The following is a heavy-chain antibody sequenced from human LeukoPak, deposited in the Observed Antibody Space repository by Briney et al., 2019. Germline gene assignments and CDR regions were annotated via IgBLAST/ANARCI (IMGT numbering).Heavy chain of an antibody. CDR3: ARAPFSWSAYFDY. Sequence: GGSLRLSCAASGFTFSSYYMHWVRQAPGEGLEWVAVIRYDGSNKYYADSVKGRFTISRDNSKNTLYLQMNSLRAEDTAVYYCARAPFSWSAYFDYWGQGTQVTVSS. D-gene: IGHD6-13*01. V-gene: IGHV3-30-3*01. CDR1: GFTFSSYY. J-gene: IGHJ4*02. CDR2: IRYDGSNK.